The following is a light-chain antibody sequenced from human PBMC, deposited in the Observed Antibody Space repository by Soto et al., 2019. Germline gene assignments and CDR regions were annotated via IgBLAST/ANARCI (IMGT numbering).Light chain of an antibody. CDR3: QQHNNWPPWT. CDR1: QSVSSN. Sequence: EIVMTQSPATLSVSPGERATLSCRASQSVSSNLAWYQQKPGQAPRLLIYGASTRATGIPGRFSGSGSGTELTLTISSLQSEDFAVYYCQQHNNWPPWTFGQGTKVEAK. V-gene: IGKV3-15*01. J-gene: IGKJ1*01. CDR2: GAS.